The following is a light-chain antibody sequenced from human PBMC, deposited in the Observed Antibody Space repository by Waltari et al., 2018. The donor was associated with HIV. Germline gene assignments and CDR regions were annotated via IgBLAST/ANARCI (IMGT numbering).Light chain of an antibody. CDR3: QHFGSSPRLT. Sequence: EIVLTQSPGTLSLSPGARATLSCRASQSVSSSSLAWFQQQPGQAPRLLLYGASSRATGIPDRFSGSGSGTDFTLTISRLEPEDFAMYYCQHFGSSPRLTFGGGTKVEIK. J-gene: IGKJ4*01. CDR2: GAS. CDR1: QSVSSSS. V-gene: IGKV3-20*01.